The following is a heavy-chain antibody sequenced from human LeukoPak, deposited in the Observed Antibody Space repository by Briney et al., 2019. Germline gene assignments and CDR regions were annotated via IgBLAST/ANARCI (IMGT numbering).Heavy chain of an antibody. V-gene: IGHV1-8*03. J-gene: IGHJ6*03. Sequence: ASVKVSCKASGYTFTSYDINWVRQATGQGLEWMGWMNPNSGNTGYAQKFQGRVTITRNTSISTAYMELSSLRSEDTAVYYCAGRRGVRGVIISPYYYMDVWGKGTTVTISS. D-gene: IGHD3-10*01. CDR1: GYTFTSYD. CDR3: AGRRGVRGVIISPYYYMDV. CDR2: MNPNSGNT.